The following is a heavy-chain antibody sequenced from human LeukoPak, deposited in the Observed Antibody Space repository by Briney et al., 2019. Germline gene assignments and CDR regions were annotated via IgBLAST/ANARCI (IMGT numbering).Heavy chain of an antibody. CDR3: ARGGYYGSGRPYDY. V-gene: IGHV4-34*01. D-gene: IGHD3-10*01. CDR2: INHSGST. J-gene: IGHJ4*02. Sequence: SETLSLTCAVYGGSFSGYYWSWIRQPPGKGLEWIGEINHSGSTNYNPSLKSRVTISVDTSKNQFSLKLSSVTAADTAVYYCARGGYYGSGRPYDYWGQGTLVTVSS. CDR1: GGSFSGYY.